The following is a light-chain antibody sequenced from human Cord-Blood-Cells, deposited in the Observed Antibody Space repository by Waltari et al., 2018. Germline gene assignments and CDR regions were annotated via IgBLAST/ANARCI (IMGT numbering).Light chain of an antibody. CDR1: RSDVGGYNY. CDR2: EVS. Sequence: QSALTQPPSASGSPGQSVTISCTGTRSDVGGYNYVSWYQQHPGKAPKLMIYEVSKRPSGVPDRVSGSKSGNTASLTVSGLQAEDEADYYCSSYAGSNNFVFGTGTKVTVL. CDR3: SSYAGSNNFV. J-gene: IGLJ1*01. V-gene: IGLV2-8*01.